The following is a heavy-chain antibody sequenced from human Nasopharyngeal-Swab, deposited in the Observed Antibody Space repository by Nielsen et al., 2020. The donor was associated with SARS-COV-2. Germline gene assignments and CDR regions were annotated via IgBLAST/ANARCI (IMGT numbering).Heavy chain of an antibody. J-gene: IGHJ4*02. V-gene: IGHV3-30*04. CDR3: AAALTDDFDY. Sequence: PGKGLEWVAVISYDGSNKYYADSVKGRFTISRDNSKNTLYLQMNSLRAEDTAVYYCAAALTDDFDYWGQGTLVTVSS. D-gene: IGHD1-20*01. CDR2: ISYDGSNK.